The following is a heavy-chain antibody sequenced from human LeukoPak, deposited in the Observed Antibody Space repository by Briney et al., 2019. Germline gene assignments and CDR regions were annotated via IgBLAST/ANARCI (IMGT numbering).Heavy chain of an antibody. D-gene: IGHD1-20*01. CDR1: GYSISRGYF. CDR2: IYHTGSA. CDR3: ARAGWIITSAIDY. V-gene: IGHV4-38-2*01. J-gene: IGHJ4*02. Sequence: SETLSLTCGVSGYSISRGYFWAWVRHSPGKGLEWIATIYHTGSAYCNPSLESRVTISADTSKNEFSLNLKSVTAADTAVYFCARAGWIITSAIDYWGQGTLVTVSS.